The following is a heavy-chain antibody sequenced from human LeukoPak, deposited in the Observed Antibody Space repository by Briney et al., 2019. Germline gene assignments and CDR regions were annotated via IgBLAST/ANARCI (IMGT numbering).Heavy chain of an antibody. CDR2: ISYDGSNK. Sequence: GGSLRLSCAASGFTFSTYGLHWVRQAPGKGLEWEAVISYDGSNKYYADSVKGRFTISRDNSENTLYLQMKNLKIEDTALYYCAKSVAAYSAHEDYWGQGSLVTVSP. CDR3: AKSVAAYSAHEDY. CDR1: GFTFSTYG. D-gene: IGHD5-12*01. J-gene: IGHJ4*02. V-gene: IGHV3-30-3*02.